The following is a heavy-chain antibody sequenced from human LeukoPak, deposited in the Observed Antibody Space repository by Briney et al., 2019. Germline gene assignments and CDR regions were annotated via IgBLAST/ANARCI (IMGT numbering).Heavy chain of an antibody. CDR2: INPNSGGT. V-gene: IGHV1-2*02. CDR3: ARDDGPTGRIYGMDV. Sequence: ASVKVSCKTSGYTFTGYYMHWVRQAPGQGLEWMGWINPNSGGTNYAQKFQGRVTMTRDTSISTAYMELSRLRSDDTAVYYCARDDGPTGRIYGMDVWGQGTTVTVSS. D-gene: IGHD5-12*01. J-gene: IGHJ6*02. CDR1: GYTFTGYY.